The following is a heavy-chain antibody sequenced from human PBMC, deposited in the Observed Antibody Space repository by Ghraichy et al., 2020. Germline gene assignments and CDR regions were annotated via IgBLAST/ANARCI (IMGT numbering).Heavy chain of an antibody. CDR3: AKGLWQHLVS. CDR1: GFTFSSNA. J-gene: IGHJ5*02. Sequence: GGSLRLSCAASGFTFSSNAMSWVRQAPGKGLEWVSAISGNGASTFYADSVKGRFTVSRDNSKNTLYLQMNSLRAEDTAVYYCAKGLWQHLVSWGQGTLVTVSS. CDR2: ISGNGAST. D-gene: IGHD6-13*01. V-gene: IGHV3-23*01.